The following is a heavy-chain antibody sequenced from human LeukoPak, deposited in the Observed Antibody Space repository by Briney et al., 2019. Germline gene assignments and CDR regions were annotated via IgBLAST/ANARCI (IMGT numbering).Heavy chain of an antibody. J-gene: IGHJ4*02. CDR1: GFTFDDYA. Sequence: GVSLRLSCAASGFTFDDYAMHWVRQAPGKGLEWVSGISWNSGSIGYADSVKGRFTISRDNAKNSLYLQMNSLRAEDTALYYCARARYDILTGYRYYFDYWGQGTLVTVSS. D-gene: IGHD3-9*01. V-gene: IGHV3-9*01. CDR2: ISWNSGSI. CDR3: ARARYDILTGYRYYFDY.